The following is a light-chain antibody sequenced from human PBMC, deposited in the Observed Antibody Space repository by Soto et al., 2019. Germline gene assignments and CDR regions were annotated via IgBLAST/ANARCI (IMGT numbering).Light chain of an antibody. CDR3: QQYYNWPPLT. Sequence: ETVMTQSPATLSVSPGERATLSCRASQRVSSNLAWYQQKPGQAPRLLIYGASTRATGIPARFSGGGSGTEFTLTISSLQSEDFAVYYCQQYYNWPPLTFGGGTKVDI. CDR1: QRVSSN. V-gene: IGKV3-15*01. CDR2: GAS. J-gene: IGKJ4*01.